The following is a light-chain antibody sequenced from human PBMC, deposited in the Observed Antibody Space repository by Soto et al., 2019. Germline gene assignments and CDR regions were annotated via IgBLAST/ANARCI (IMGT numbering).Light chain of an antibody. CDR3: QQYNGYSTWT. V-gene: IGKV1-5*01. CDR1: QSISRW. CDR2: DAS. Sequence: DIQLTQSPSTLSASVGDRVTIACRASQSISRWLAWYQHKPGKAPKVLIWDASSLHSGVPSRFSGSGFGTEFTLTISSLQPDDFATYYCQQYNGYSTWTFGQGTKVEIK. J-gene: IGKJ1*01.